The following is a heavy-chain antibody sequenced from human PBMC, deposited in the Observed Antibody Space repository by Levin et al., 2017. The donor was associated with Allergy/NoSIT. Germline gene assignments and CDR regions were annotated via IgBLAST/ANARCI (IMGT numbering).Heavy chain of an antibody. CDR2: INPNSGGT. D-gene: IGHD2-2*01. CDR3: ARVVRVVPAALGY. V-gene: IGHV1-2*02. CDR1: GYTFTGYY. J-gene: IGHJ4*02. Sequence: GASVKVSCKASGYTFTGYYMHWVRQAPGQGLEWMGWINPNSGGTNYAQKFQGRVTMTRDTSISTAYMELSRLRSDDTAVYYCARVVRVVPAALGYWGQGTLVTVSS.